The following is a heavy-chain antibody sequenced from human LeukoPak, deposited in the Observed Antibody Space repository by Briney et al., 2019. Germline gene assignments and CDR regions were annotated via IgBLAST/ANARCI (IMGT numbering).Heavy chain of an antibody. D-gene: IGHD3-22*01. CDR2: INQSGST. J-gene: IGHJ4*02. CDR3: ATGPDYYNSSSYHSHY. Sequence: SETLSLTCAVYGGSFRGYYWTWIRQPPGKGLEWIGEINQSGSTKYNPSLKSRATILLDTSKNQFSLKLRSVTAADTAVYYCATGPDYYNSSSYHSHYWGQGTLVTVSS. CDR1: GGSFRGYY. V-gene: IGHV4-34*01.